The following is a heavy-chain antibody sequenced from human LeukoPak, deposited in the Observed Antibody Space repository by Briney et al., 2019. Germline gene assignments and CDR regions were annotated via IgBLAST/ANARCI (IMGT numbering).Heavy chain of an antibody. J-gene: IGHJ4*02. D-gene: IGHD6-6*01. CDR2: ISSSSSYI. Sequence: GGSLRLSCAASGFTFDDYGMNWVRQAPGKGLEWVSSISSSSSYIYYADSVKGRFTISRDNAKNSLYLQMNSLRAEDTAVYYCARVWYSSSSSPFDYWGQGTLVTVSS. V-gene: IGHV3-21*01. CDR1: GFTFDDYG. CDR3: ARVWYSSSSSPFDY.